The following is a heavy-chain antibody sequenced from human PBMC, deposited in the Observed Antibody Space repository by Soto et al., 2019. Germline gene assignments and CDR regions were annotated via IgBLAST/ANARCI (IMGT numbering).Heavy chain of an antibody. Sequence: ASVKVSCKASGYTFTNYGINWVRQAPGQGLEWMGWISAYNGNRNYAQKVQGRVTMTTDTSTSTAYMELRSLRSDDTAVYYCARDTDCSSTSCYDCWGQGTLVTVSS. V-gene: IGHV1-18*01. J-gene: IGHJ4*02. CDR3: ARDTDCSSTSCYDC. CDR1: GYTFTNYG. D-gene: IGHD2-2*01. CDR2: ISAYNGNR.